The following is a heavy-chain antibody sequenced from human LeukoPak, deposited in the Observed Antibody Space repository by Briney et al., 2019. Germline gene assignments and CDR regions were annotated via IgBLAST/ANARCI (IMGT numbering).Heavy chain of an antibody. CDR1: GFSISSYE. J-gene: IGHJ5*02. CDR2: ISTSGGTI. D-gene: IGHD6-19*01. V-gene: IGHV3-48*03. Sequence: GGSLRLSCAASGFSISSYEMNWDRQAPGKGLEWVSYISTSGGTIYYADSVKGRFTISRDNAKNSLDLQMDSLRAEDTAVYYCARDRPVARFDPWGQGTLVTVSS. CDR3: ARDRPVARFDP.